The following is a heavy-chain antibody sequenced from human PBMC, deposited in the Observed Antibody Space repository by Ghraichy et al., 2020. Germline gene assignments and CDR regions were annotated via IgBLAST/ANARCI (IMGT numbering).Heavy chain of an antibody. V-gene: IGHV3-7*01. Sequence: GGSLRLSCVASGFSFRSFWMSWVRHAPGKGLEWVADINRDGSETYYVDSVKGRFTVSRDNAKNSVYLQMNSLRAEDTAVYYCARDTHNGAIDMWGQGTMVTVAS. CDR2: INRDGSET. CDR1: GFSFRSFW. D-gene: IGHD1-26*01. CDR3: ARDTHNGAIDM. J-gene: IGHJ3*02.